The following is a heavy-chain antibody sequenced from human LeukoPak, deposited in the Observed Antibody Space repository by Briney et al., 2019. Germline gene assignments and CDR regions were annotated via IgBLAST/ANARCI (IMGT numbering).Heavy chain of an antibody. CDR2: IKQDRSDK. CDR1: GFTFTNYW. CDR3: ARLREIPVFGVVTKSTSYFDY. V-gene: IGHV3-7*01. Sequence: GGSLRLSCAASGFTFTNYWMSWVRQAPGKGLELVANIKQDRSDKYYVDSVKGRFTISRDNAKNSLYLQMNSLRAEDTAVYYCARLREIPVFGVVTKSTSYFDYWGQGTLVTVSS. D-gene: IGHD3-3*01. J-gene: IGHJ4*02.